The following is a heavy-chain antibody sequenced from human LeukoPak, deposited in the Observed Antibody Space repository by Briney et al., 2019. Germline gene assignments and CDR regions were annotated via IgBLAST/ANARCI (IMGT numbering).Heavy chain of an antibody. CDR3: AKGLDGMDV. CDR1: GFDLDDHD. J-gene: IGHJ6*02. V-gene: IGHV3-43*02. Sequence: PGGSLRLSCAASGFDLDDHDMHWVRQPPGKGLEWVALISWESDSAQYADSVKGRFIISRDDAKNSLYLQMRRLSLEDTAMYYCAKGLDGMDVWGQGTTVTVSS. CDR2: ISWESDSA.